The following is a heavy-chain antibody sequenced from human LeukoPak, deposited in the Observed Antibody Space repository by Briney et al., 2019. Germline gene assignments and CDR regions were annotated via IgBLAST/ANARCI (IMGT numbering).Heavy chain of an antibody. J-gene: IGHJ4*02. D-gene: IGHD1-26*01. V-gene: IGHV4-38-2*01. CDR2: IYHSGST. CDR1: GYSISSGSY. CDR3: ARLRGSYQHFDY. Sequence: SSETLSLTCAVSGYSISSGSYWGWIRQPPGKGLEWIGSIYHSGSTYYNPSLKSRVTISVDTSKNQFSLKLSSVTAADTAVYYCARLRGSYQHFDYWAREPWSPSPQ.